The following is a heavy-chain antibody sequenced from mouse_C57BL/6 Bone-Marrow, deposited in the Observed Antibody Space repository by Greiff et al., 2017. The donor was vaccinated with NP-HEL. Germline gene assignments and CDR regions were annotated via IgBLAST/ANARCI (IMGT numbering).Heavy chain of an antibody. CDR3: ERRGYRAYDYWYCDV. CDR1: GYTFTSYW. CDR2: IDPSDSYT. J-gene: IGHJ1*03. V-gene: IGHV1-69*01. D-gene: IGHD3-3*01. Sequence: VQLQQPGAELVMPGASVKLSCKASGYTFTSYWMHWVKQRPGQGLEWIGEIDPSDSYTNYNQKFKGKSTLTVDKSYSTAYMQLSSLTSEDSAVYYCERRGYRAYDYWYCDVWGTGTTVTVSS.